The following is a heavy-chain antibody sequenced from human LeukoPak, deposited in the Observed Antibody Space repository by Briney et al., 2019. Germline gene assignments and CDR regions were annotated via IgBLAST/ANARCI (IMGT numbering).Heavy chain of an antibody. Sequence: SETLSLTCTVSGGYTGSHCWSWIRQPAGKGLEWIGRISPSGTTHYNPSLKSRVTISVDTSKNQFSLKLSSVTAADTAVYYCARVTGTADYWGQGTLVTVSS. J-gene: IGHJ4*02. D-gene: IGHD1-7*01. CDR1: GGYTGSHC. V-gene: IGHV4-4*07. CDR3: ARVTGTADY. CDR2: ISPSGTT.